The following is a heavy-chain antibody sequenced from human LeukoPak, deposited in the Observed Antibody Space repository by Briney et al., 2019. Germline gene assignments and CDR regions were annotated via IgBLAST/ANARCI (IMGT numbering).Heavy chain of an antibody. CDR1: GLSFGFYA. Sequence: PGGSLRLSCAASGLSFGFYAMGWVRQAPGKGLEWVSSVSGGGAGTYYADSVRGRFTISRDNSKSTLYLQMDSLRAEDTALYYCAKDFVRYNIQFDYWGQGALVTVSS. CDR3: AKDFVRYNIQFDY. CDR2: VSGGGAGT. J-gene: IGHJ4*02. D-gene: IGHD1-14*01. V-gene: IGHV3-23*01.